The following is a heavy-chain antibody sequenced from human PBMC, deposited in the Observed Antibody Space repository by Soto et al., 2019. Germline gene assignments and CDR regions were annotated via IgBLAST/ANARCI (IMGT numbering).Heavy chain of an antibody. CDR2: IWYDGSNK. J-gene: IGHJ5*02. V-gene: IGHV3-33*01. Sequence: SCSASWFTLSSYGMHWVRQAPGKGLEWVAVIWYDGSNKYYADSVKGRFTISRDNAKRSLYLQMMSLTAEDTAIYYCVRGGGGGLFDPWGQGTMVTVSS. CDR3: VRGGGGGLFDP. CDR1: WFTLSSYG. D-gene: IGHD2-15*01.